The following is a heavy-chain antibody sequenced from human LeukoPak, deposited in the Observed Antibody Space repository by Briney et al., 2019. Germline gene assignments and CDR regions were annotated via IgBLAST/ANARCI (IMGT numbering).Heavy chain of an antibody. Sequence: SETLSLTCTVSGGSISSGNYYWNWIRQPAGKGLEWIGHIYTSGSTDYNPSPKSRVTISLDTSKNQISLKLNFVTAADTAVYYCARRGEIWGQGAMVTVSS. D-gene: IGHD3-10*01. V-gene: IGHV4-61*09. CDR3: ARRGEI. CDR2: IYTSGST. CDR1: GGSISSGNYY. J-gene: IGHJ3*02.